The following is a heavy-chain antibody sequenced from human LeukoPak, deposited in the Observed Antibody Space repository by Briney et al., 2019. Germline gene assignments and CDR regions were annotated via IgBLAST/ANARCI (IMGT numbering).Heavy chain of an antibody. J-gene: IGHJ4*02. V-gene: IGHV1-18*01. Sequence: GASVKVSCKASGYTFTSYGISWVRQAPGQGLEWMGWISAYNGNTNYAQKLQGRVTMTTDTSTSTAYMELRSLRSDDTAVYYCARDLLLWFGELLSGGFDYWGQGTLVTVSS. CDR3: ARDLLLWFGELLSGGFDY. CDR2: ISAYNGNT. CDR1: GYTFTSYG. D-gene: IGHD3-10*01.